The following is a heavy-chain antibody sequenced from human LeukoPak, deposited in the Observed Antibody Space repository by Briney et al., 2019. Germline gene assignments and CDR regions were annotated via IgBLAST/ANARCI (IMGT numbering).Heavy chain of an antibody. J-gene: IGHJ4*02. V-gene: IGHV3-53*01. CDR2: VYSVRTT. Sequence: GRSLRLSCAASGFTVSSNYMSWVRQAPGKGLEWVSVVYSVRTTYYVDSVKGRFTISRDNSKNTLYLQMNSLRPEDTAVYYCASLSFGEYFAYWGQGTLVTVSS. CDR3: ASLSFGEYFAY. D-gene: IGHD3-10*01. CDR1: GFTVSSNY.